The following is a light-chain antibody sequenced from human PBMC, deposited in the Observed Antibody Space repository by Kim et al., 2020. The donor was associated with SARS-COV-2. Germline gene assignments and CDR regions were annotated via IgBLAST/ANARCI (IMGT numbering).Light chain of an antibody. CDR2: DVS. Sequence: QSITISCTGTSSDVGGYNYVSWYQQHPGKAPKLMIYDVSNRPSGVSNRFSGSKSGNTASLTISGLQAEDEADYYCSSYTSSSTLVVFGGGTLLTVL. CDR1: SSDVGGYNY. J-gene: IGLJ2*01. CDR3: SSYTSSSTLVV. V-gene: IGLV2-14*03.